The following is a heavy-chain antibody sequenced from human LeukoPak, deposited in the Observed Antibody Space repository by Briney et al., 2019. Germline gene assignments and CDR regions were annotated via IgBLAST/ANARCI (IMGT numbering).Heavy chain of an antibody. CDR2: INPNSGGT. D-gene: IGHD3-22*01. CDR3: ARDLRVIVVGRADAFDI. Sequence: ASVKVSCKTSGYTFTDYFIHWVRQAPGQGHEWMGWINPNSGGTNYAQKFQGRVTMTRDTSITTAYIELTILTSDDTAIYYCARDLRVIVVGRADAFDIWGQGTMVTVSS. V-gene: IGHV1-2*02. CDR1: GYTFTDYF. J-gene: IGHJ3*02.